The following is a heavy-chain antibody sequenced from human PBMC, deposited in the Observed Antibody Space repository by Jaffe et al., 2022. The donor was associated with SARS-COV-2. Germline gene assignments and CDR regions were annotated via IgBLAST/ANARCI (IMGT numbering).Heavy chain of an antibody. V-gene: IGHV4-34*01. D-gene: IGHD3-10*01. J-gene: IGHJ3*02. Sequence: QVQLQQWGAGLLKPSETLSLTCAVYGGSFSGYYWSWIRQPPGKGLEWIGEINHSGSTNYNPSLKSRVTISVDTSKNQFSLKLSSVTAADTAVYYCARGRYYGSGTEGAFDIWGQGTMVTVSS. CDR1: GGSFSGYY. CDR3: ARGRYYGSGTEGAFDI. CDR2: INHSGST.